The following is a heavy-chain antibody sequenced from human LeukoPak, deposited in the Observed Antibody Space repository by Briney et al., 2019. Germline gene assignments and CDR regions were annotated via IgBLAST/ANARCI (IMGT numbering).Heavy chain of an antibody. CDR2: ISAYNGNT. V-gene: IGHV1-18*01. D-gene: IGHD6-13*01. CDR1: GYTFTSYG. Sequence: GASVKVSCKASGYTFTSYGISWVRQAPGQGLEWMGWISAYNGNTNYAQKLQGRVTMTTDTSTSTAYMELRSLRSDDTAVYYCARDKAIASAGTPNWFDPWGQGTLVTVSS. CDR3: ARDKAIASAGTPNWFDP. J-gene: IGHJ5*02.